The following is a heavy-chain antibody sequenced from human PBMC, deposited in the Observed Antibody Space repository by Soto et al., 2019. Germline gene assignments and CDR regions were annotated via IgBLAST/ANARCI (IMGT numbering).Heavy chain of an antibody. Sequence: SETLSLTCAVYGGSFSGYYWSWIRQPPGKGLEWIGEINHSGSTNYNPSLKSRVTISVDTSKNQFSLKLSSVTAADTAVYYCARGQWRGYYYYYGIDVWGQGTTVTVYS. J-gene: IGHJ6*02. CDR3: ARGQWRGYYYYYGIDV. CDR2: INHSGST. CDR1: GGSFSGYY. D-gene: IGHD6-19*01. V-gene: IGHV4-34*01.